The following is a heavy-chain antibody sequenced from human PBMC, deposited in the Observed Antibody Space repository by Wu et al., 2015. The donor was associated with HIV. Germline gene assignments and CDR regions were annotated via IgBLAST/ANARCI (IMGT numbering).Heavy chain of an antibody. CDR1: GGTFSSYA. Sequence: QVQLVQSGAEVKKPGSSVKVSCKASGGTFSSYAISWVRQASGQGLEWMGRIIPIFGTANYAQKFQGRVTITADESTSTAYMELSSLRSEDTAVYYCARDPKIPIAAADWYFDLWGLAPWSLSPQ. CDR3: ARDPKIPIAAADWYFDL. V-gene: IGHV1-69*13. J-gene: IGHJ2*01. D-gene: IGHD6-13*01. CDR2: IIPIFGTA.